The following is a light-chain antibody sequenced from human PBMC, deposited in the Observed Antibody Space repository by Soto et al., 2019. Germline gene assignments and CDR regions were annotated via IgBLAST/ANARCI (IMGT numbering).Light chain of an antibody. V-gene: IGKV3-11*01. J-gene: IGKJ4*01. Sequence: EIVLTQSPATLSLSPGXRATLSCRASQSVSSYLAWYQQKPGQAPRLLIYDASSRATGIPARFSGSGSGTDFTLTISSLEPEDFAVYYCHQRSNWPLTFGGGTKVDIK. CDR1: QSVSSY. CDR3: HQRSNWPLT. CDR2: DAS.